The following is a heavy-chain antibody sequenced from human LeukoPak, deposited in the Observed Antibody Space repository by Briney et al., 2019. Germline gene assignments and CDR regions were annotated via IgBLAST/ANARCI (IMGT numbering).Heavy chain of an antibody. V-gene: IGHV3-23*01. J-gene: IGHJ4*02. D-gene: IGHD3-16*01. CDR3: AKDAERDYVWGSYFY. Sequence: PGGSLRLSCAASGFTFSSYAMSWVRQAPGKGLEWVSAISGSGGSTDYADSVKGRFTISRDNSKNTLYLQMNSLRVEDTAVYYCAKDAERDYVWGSYFYWGQGTLVTVSS. CDR1: GFTFSSYA. CDR2: ISGSGGST.